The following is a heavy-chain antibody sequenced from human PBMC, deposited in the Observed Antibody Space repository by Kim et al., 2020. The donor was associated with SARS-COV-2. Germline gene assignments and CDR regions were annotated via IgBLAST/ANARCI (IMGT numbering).Heavy chain of an antibody. D-gene: IGHD7-27*01. J-gene: IGHJ6*02. Sequence: SVKGRFTISRHNSKNTLYLQMNSLRAEDTAVYYCASGEKGAYYYYGMDVWGQGTTVTVSS. CDR3: ASGEKGAYYYYGMDV. V-gene: IGHV3-53*04.